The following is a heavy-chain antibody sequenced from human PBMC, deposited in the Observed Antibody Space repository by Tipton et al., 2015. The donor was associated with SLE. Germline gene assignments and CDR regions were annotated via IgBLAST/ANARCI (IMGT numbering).Heavy chain of an antibody. J-gene: IGHJ4*02. CDR3: ASELGIGFDY. CDR1: GFSVSRNY. Sequence: QLVQSGGGLVQPGGSLRLSCAASGFSVSRNYMTWVRQAPGKGLEWVSVIYIAGTTYYADSVKGRFTISRDNSKNTLYLQMNSLRAEDTAVYYCASELGIGFDYWGQGTLVTVSS. CDR2: IYIAGTT. V-gene: IGHV3-53*04. D-gene: IGHD7-27*01.